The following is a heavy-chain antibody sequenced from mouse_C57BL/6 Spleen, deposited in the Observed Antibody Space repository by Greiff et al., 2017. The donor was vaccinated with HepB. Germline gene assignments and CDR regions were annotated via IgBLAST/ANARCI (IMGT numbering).Heavy chain of an antibody. CDR2: INPNNGGT. CDR1: GYTFTDYY. V-gene: IGHV1-26*01. J-gene: IGHJ2*01. Sequence: EVQLQQSGPELVKPGASVKISCKASGYTFTDYYMNWVKQSHGKSLEWIGDINPNNGGTSYNQKFKGKATLTVDKSSSTAYMELRSLTSEDSAVYYCARGTGPYYFHYWGQGTTLTVSS. CDR3: ARGTGPYYFHY. D-gene: IGHD4-1*01.